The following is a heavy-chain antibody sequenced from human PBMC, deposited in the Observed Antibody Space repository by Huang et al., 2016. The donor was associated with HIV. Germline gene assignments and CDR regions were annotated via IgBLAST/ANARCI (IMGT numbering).Heavy chain of an antibody. J-gene: IGHJ4*02. CDR3: ARHFGSWSGYFDS. D-gene: IGHD3-10*01. CDR1: GGAITDSNYY. V-gene: IGHV4-39*01. Sequence: QLPLKESGPGLVRPSETLSLICTVSGGAITDSNYYWGWIRQPPGKGLEWIGSIYYSGDTEYNPALKSRVTMSVDTSKSRFSLDIRSVAVADTAIYYCARHFGSWSGYFDSWGQGTLVPVSS. CDR2: IYYSGDT.